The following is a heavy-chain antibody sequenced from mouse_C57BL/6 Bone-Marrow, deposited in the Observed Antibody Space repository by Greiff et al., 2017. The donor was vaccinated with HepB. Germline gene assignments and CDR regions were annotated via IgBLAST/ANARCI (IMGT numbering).Heavy chain of an antibody. CDR1: GYTFTDYY. CDR3: ARENYGSRYYFDY. CDR2: INPNNGGT. J-gene: IGHJ2*01. V-gene: IGHV1-26*01. Sequence: DVQLQESGPELVKPGASVKISCKASGYTFTDYYMNWVKQSHGKSLEWIGDINPNNGGTSYNQKFKGKATLTVDKSSSTAYMELRSLTSEDSAVYYCARENYGSRYYFDYWGQGTTLTVSS. D-gene: IGHD1-1*01.